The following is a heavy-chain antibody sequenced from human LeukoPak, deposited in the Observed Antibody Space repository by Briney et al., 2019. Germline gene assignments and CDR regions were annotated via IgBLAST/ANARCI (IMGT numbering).Heavy chain of an antibody. CDR2: IKQDGSDR. CDR3: ARLYCGVGICYSYYMDV. CDR1: GFTFSDYW. Sequence: GGSLRLSCTASGFTFSDYWMIWVRQVLGKGLQRVADIKQDGSDRFYVDSVKGRFTISRDNAKNSVYLQMNSLRAEDTAVYYCARLYCGVGICYSYYMDVWGKGTTVTVSS. D-gene: IGHD2-21*01. J-gene: IGHJ6*03. V-gene: IGHV3-7*01.